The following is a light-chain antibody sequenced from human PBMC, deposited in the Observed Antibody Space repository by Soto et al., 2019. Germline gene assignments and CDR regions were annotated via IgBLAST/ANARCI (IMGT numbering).Light chain of an antibody. CDR2: DTS. CDR1: QSVSIK. CDR3: QQYNNCWWP. J-gene: IGKJ1*01. V-gene: IGKV3-15*01. Sequence: ENVLNRSPATLSVSPGGRAPLSCMASQSVSIKLAWYQQKPGQAPSILIYDTSSRATGMPARFSGSGSGTEFSLTISSMQSEDFAVYYCQQYNNCWWPFGQGTKVDIK.